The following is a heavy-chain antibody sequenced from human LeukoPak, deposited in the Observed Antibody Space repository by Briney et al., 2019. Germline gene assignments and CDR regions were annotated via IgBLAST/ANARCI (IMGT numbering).Heavy chain of an antibody. Sequence: GGSLRLSCAASGFTFSSYWMSWVRQAPGKGLEWVANIKQDGSEKYYVDSVKGRFTISRDNAKNSLYLQMNSLRAEDTAVYYCARAAADKYNWFDPWGQGTLVTVSS. CDR2: IKQDGSEK. CDR1: GFTFSSYW. V-gene: IGHV3-7*01. D-gene: IGHD6-13*01. J-gene: IGHJ5*02. CDR3: ARAAADKYNWFDP.